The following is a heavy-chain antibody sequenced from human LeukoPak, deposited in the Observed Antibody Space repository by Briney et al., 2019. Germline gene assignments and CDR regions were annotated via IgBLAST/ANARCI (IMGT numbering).Heavy chain of an antibody. CDR1: GGTFSSTT. CDR3: ARGYYYDSSGYYG. CDR2: ITPIFRTP. Sequence: ASVKVSCKASGGTFSSTTINWVRQAPGQGLEWMGGITPIFRTPNYAQKFQGRVTITAVESMSTAYMELSSLRSEDTAVYYCARGYYYDSSGYYGWGQGTLVTVSS. J-gene: IGHJ4*02. V-gene: IGHV1-69*13. D-gene: IGHD3-22*01.